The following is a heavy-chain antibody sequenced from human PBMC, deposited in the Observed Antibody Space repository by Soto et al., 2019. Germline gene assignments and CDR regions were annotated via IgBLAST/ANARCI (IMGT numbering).Heavy chain of an antibody. CDR3: ARAITIFGVVTTYYYGMDV. V-gene: IGHV1-69*13. CDR1: GGTFSIYA. Sequence: SVKVSCKASGGTFSIYAISWVRQAPGQGLEWMGGIIPIFGTANYAQKFQGRVTITADESTSTAYMELSSLRSEDTAVYYCARAITIFGVVTTYYYGMDVWGQGTTVTVSS. D-gene: IGHD3-3*01. J-gene: IGHJ6*02. CDR2: IIPIFGTA.